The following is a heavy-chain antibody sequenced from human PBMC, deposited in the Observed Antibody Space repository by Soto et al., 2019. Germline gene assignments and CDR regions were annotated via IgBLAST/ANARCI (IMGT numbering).Heavy chain of an antibody. D-gene: IGHD1-26*01. CDR3: AKDQLHSGDGAFDI. Sequence: PGGSLRLSCAASGFTFSSYGMHWVRQAPDKGLEWVAVISYDGSNKYYADSVKGRFTISRDNSKNTLYLQMNSLRAEDTAVYYCAKDQLHSGDGAFDIWGQGTMVTVSS. V-gene: IGHV3-30*18. J-gene: IGHJ3*02. CDR2: ISYDGSNK. CDR1: GFTFSSYG.